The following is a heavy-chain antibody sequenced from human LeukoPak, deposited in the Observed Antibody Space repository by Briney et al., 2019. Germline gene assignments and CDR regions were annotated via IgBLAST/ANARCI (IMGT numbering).Heavy chain of an antibody. Sequence: SGPTLVNPTQTLTLTCTFSGFSLRTSGVGVGWIRQPPGRALEWLALIYWDDNKRYSPSLKSRLTITKDTPKNQVVLTMTNMDPVDTATYYCAHTYYYDSPPRFDPWGQGTLVTVSS. CDR2: IYWDDNK. CDR3: AHTYYYDSPPRFDP. J-gene: IGHJ5*02. CDR1: GFSLRTSGVG. V-gene: IGHV2-5*02. D-gene: IGHD3-22*01.